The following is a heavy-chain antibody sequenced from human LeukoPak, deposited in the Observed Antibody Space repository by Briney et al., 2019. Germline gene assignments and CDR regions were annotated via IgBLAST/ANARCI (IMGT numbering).Heavy chain of an antibody. CDR3: ARVGPWGQLYYYYGMDV. J-gene: IGHJ6*02. Sequence: GSLRLSCSASGFTFSDYYMNWVRQAPGKGLEWVSAISGSGGSTYYADSVKGRFTISRDNSKNTLYLQMNSLRAEDTAVYYCARVGPWGQLYYYYGMDVWGQGTTVTVSS. D-gene: IGHD7-27*01. CDR2: ISGSGGST. V-gene: IGHV3-23*01. CDR1: GFTFSDYY.